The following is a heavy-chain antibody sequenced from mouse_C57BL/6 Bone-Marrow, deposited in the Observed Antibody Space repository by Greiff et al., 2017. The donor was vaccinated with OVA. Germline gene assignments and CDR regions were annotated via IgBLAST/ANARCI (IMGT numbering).Heavy chain of an antibody. J-gene: IGHJ2*01. Sequence: VKLQESGAELVKPGASVKLSCKASGYTFTEYTIHWVKQRSGQGLEWIGWFYPGSGSIKYNEKFKDKATLTADKSSSTVYMELSRLTSEDSAVYFCARHVAYYSNYWYYFDYWGQGTTLTVSS. CDR3: ARHVAYYSNYWYYFDY. V-gene: IGHV1-62-2*01. CDR1: GYTFTEYT. D-gene: IGHD2-5*01. CDR2: FYPGSGSI.